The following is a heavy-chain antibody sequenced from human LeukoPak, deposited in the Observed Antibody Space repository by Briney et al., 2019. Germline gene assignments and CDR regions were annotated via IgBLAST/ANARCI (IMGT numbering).Heavy chain of an antibody. CDR1: GGSISSRSYY. CDR2: IYYSGST. CDR3: ARANWNDPYFDY. D-gene: IGHD1-1*01. Sequence: PSETLSLTCTVSGGSISSRSYYWGWIRQPPGKGLEWIGSIYYSGSTYHNPSLKSRVTISVDTSKNQFSLKLSSVTAADTAVYYCARANWNDPYFDYWGQGTLVTVSS. V-gene: IGHV4-39*01. J-gene: IGHJ4*02.